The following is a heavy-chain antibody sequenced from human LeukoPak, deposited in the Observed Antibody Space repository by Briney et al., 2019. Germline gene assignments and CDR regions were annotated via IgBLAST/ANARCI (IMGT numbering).Heavy chain of an antibody. D-gene: IGHD3-3*01. V-gene: IGHV3-21*01. CDR3: TSRGDFWSGYWAMNV. J-gene: IGHJ6*02. CDR1: GFTFTTYS. CDR2: ISSTSSYI. Sequence: GGSLRLSCVASGFTFTTYSLNWVRQAPGKGLEWVSSISSTSSYIYYADSVKGRFTLSRDNAKNSIYLQMDSLRDEDTAVYYCTSRGDFWSGYWAMNVWGQGTTVIVSS.